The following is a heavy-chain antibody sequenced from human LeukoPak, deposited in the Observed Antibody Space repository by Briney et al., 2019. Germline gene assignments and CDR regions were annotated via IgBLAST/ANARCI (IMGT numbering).Heavy chain of an antibody. D-gene: IGHD4-17*01. V-gene: IGHV3-11*04. CDR2: ISNSGTI. CDR3: ARSYGDYDFRANY. CDR1: GFTLSDYY. J-gene: IGHJ4*02. Sequence: GGSLRLSCAASGFTLSDYYMSWLRQAPGKGLQWVSHISNSGTIYYADSVKGRFTISRDNAKNSLYLQMNSLRAEDTAVYYCARSYGDYDFRANYWGQGTLVTVSS.